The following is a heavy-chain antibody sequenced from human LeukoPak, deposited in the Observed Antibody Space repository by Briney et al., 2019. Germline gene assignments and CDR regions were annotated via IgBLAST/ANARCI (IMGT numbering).Heavy chain of an antibody. CDR2: FSAYNGNT. CDR1: GYTFTRNG. D-gene: IGHD3-22*01. V-gene: IGHV1-18*01. J-gene: IGHJ4*02. CDR3: AYESSAYYVY. Sequence: SSVKISCKASGYTFTRNGISWVRQPPREGLEWMGWFSAYNGNTNYAQTFQGRVTMTTDTPTSTAYMERRSLRSDDTAVYYCAYESSAYYVYWGQGTLVTVSS.